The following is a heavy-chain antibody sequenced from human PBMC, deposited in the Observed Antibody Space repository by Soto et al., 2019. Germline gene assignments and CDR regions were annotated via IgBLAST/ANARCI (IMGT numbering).Heavy chain of an antibody. J-gene: IGHJ4*02. CDR3: AKDLNRYCSSTSCAPFDY. V-gene: IGHV3-9*01. D-gene: IGHD2-2*01. CDR1: GFTFDDYA. Sequence: GGSLRLSCAASGFTFDDYAMHWVRQAPGKGLEWVSGISWNSGSIGYADSVKGRFTISRDNAKNSLYLQMNSLRAEDTALYYCAKDLNRYCSSTSCAPFDYWGQGTLVTVSS. CDR2: ISWNSGSI.